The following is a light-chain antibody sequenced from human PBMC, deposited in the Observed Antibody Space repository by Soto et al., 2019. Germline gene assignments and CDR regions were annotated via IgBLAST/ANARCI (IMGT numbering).Light chain of an antibody. CDR3: QKYSSVPV. Sequence: DIQMTQSPTSLSASVGDRVTITCRASQDIRNFVAWYQQKPGQAPKLLIYAASTLQSGVPSRFSGSGSGTDFTLTINSLQPEDVATYSCQKYSSVPVFGPGTKGEIK. CDR1: QDIRNF. V-gene: IGKV1-27*01. CDR2: AAS. J-gene: IGKJ3*01.